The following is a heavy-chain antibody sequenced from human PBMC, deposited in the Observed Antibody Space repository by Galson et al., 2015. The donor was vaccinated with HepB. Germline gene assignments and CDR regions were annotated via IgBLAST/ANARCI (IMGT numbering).Heavy chain of an antibody. CDR3: ARVDSSRSSWASKEAAGFDY. CDR1: GGSISSYY. Sequence: SETLSLTCTVSGGSISSYYWSWIRQPPGKGLEWIGYIYYSGSTNYNPSLKSRVTISVGKSKNQFSLKLSSVTAADTAVYYCARVDSSRSSWASKEAAGFDYWGQGTLVTVSS. J-gene: IGHJ4*02. CDR2: IYYSGST. D-gene: IGHD6-13*01. V-gene: IGHV4-59*12.